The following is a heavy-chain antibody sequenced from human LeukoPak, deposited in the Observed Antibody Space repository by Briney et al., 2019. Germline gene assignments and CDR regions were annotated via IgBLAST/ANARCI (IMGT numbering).Heavy chain of an antibody. CDR3: ARVAPSWAWYYFDY. Sequence: SETLSLTCTVSGGSISSYYWSWIRQPPGKGLEWIGYIYTSGSTNYNPSLKSRVTISVDTSKNQFSLKLSSVTAADTAVYYCARVAPSWAWYYFDYWGQGTLVTVSS. CDR2: IYTSGST. V-gene: IGHV4-4*09. CDR1: GGSISSYY. J-gene: IGHJ4*02. D-gene: IGHD2-8*02.